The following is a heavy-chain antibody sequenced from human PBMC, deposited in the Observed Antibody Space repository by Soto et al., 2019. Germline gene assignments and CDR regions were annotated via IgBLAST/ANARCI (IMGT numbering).Heavy chain of an antibody. CDR3: AKDLPPYRIRFLEWLFYFDY. J-gene: IGHJ4*02. CDR1: GFTFSSYA. D-gene: IGHD3-3*01. V-gene: IGHV3-23*01. CDR2: ISGSGGST. Sequence: GGSLRLSCAASGFTFSSYAMSWVRQAPGKGLEWVSAISGSGGSTYYADSVKGRFTISRDNSKNTLYLQMNSLRAEDTAVYYCAKDLPPYRIRFLEWLFYFDYWGQGTLVTVSS.